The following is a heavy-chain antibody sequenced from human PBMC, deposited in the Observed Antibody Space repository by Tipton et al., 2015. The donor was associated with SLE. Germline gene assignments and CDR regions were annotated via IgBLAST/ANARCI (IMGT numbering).Heavy chain of an antibody. Sequence: TLSLTCDVYGGSSNTYYWAWIRQPPGKGLEWIGEINHSGSTNYNPSLKSRVTTSLDTSKNQVSLKLKSVTAADTAVYYCAMSSGRYWGAFDYWGQGTLVTVSP. V-gene: IGHV4-34*01. CDR1: GGSSNTYY. J-gene: IGHJ4*02. CDR2: INHSGST. D-gene: IGHD1-26*01. CDR3: AMSSGRYWGAFDY.